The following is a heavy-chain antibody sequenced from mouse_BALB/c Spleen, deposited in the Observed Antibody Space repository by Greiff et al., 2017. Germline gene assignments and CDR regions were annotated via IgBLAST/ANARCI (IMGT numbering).Heavy chain of an antibody. Sequence: EVKLMESGGDLVKPGGSLKLSCAASGFTFSSYGMSWVRQTPDKRLEWVATISSGGSYTYYPDSVKGRFTISRDNAKNTLYLQMSSLKSEDTAMYYGARHLLLTHWYFDVWGAGTTVTVSS. D-gene: IGHD2-1*01. CDR3: ARHLLLTHWYFDV. J-gene: IGHJ1*01. CDR1: GFTFSSYG. CDR2: ISSGGSYT. V-gene: IGHV5-6*01.